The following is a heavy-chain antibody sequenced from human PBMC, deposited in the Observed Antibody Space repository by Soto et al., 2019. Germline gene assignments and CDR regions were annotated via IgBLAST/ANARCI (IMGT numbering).Heavy chain of an antibody. CDR2: ISAYNGNT. CDR1: GYSFTNYG. J-gene: IGHJ4*02. V-gene: IGHV1-18*01. CDR3: ARDLKRTNYYDSSGNYFDY. D-gene: IGHD3-22*01. Sequence: GASVKVSCKASGYSFTNYGISWVRQAPGQGPEWMGWISAYNGNTNYAQKLQGRVTMTTGTSTSTAYMELRSLRSDDTAVYYCARDLKRTNYYDSSGNYFDYWGQGTLVTVSS.